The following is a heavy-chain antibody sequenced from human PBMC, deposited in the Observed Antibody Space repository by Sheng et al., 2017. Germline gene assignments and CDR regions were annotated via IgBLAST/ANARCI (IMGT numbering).Heavy chain of an antibody. CDR2: IIPIFGTA. CDR3: ARGGGPYYYDSSGYGYYYYMDV. D-gene: IGHD3-22*01. V-gene: IGHV1-69*13. Sequence: QVQLVQSGAEVKKPGSSVKVSCKASGGTFSSYAISWVRQAPGQGLEWMGGIIPIFGTANYAQKFQGRVTITADESTSTAYMELSSLRSEDTAVYYCARGGGPYYYDSSGYGYYYYMDVWGQGTTVTVSS. J-gene: IGHJ6*03. CDR1: GGTFSSYA.